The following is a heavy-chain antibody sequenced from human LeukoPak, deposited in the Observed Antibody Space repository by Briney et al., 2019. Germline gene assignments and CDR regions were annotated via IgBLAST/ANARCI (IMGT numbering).Heavy chain of an antibody. D-gene: IGHD3-10*01. CDR2: ISSSGSTI. Sequence: PGGSLRLSCAASGFTFSDYYMSWLRQAPGKGLEWVSYISSSGSTIYYADSVKGRFTISRDNAKNSLYLQMNSLRAEDMALYYCAKGVRITMVRGAFDIWGQGTMVTVSS. CDR1: GFTFSDYY. V-gene: IGHV3-11*01. CDR3: AKGVRITMVRGAFDI. J-gene: IGHJ3*02.